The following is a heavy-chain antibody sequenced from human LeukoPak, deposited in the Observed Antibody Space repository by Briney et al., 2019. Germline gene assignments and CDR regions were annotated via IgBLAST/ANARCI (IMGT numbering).Heavy chain of an antibody. V-gene: IGHV3-64D*09. CDR1: GFTFSSCV. CDR3: VKDYYDSSGYYGDAFDI. Sequence: HPGGSLRLSCSASGFTFSSCVMYWVRQAPGKGLEYVSTISSNGGSTYYADSVKGRFTISRDNSKNTLYLQMSSLRAEDTAVYYCVKDYYDSSGYYGDAFDIWGQGTMVTVSS. D-gene: IGHD3-22*01. CDR2: ISSNGGST. J-gene: IGHJ3*02.